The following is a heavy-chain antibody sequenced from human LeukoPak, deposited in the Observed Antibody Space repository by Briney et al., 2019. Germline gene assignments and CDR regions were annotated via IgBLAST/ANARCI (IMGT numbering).Heavy chain of an antibody. CDR1: GFTVSSNY. CDR2: IKQDGSEK. V-gene: IGHV3-7*04. Sequence: GGSLRLSCAASGFTVSSNYMSWVRQAPGKGLEWVANIKQDGSEKYYVDSVKGRFTISRDNAKNSLYLQMNSLRAEDTAVYYCARVLSNWFDPWGQGTLVTVSS. D-gene: IGHD3-16*02. J-gene: IGHJ5*02. CDR3: ARVLSNWFDP.